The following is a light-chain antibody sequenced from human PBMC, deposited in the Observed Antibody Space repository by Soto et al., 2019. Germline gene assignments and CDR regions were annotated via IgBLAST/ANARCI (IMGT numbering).Light chain of an antibody. CDR2: KTS. CDR3: QEYKTGPGYN. Sequence: DILMTQSPSTLSASAGDRVTITCRASQSVGRWLAWYQQKPGKAPGLLIYKTSTLERGVPSRFSGSGSGTEFTLTISSLQPDDFATYYCQEYKTGPGYNFGQGTRLEIK. CDR1: QSVGRW. V-gene: IGKV1-5*03. J-gene: IGKJ2*01.